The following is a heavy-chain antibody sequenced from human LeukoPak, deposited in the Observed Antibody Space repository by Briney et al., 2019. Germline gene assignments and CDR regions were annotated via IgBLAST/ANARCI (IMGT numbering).Heavy chain of an antibody. CDR1: GGSFSGYY. CDR3: ARRTHSGSYYY. V-gene: IGHV4-34*01. J-gene: IGHJ4*02. D-gene: IGHD1-26*01. CDR2: INHRGSP. Sequence: SETLSLTCAVYGGSFSGYYWSWIRQPPGKGLEWIGEINHRGSPNYNPSLKSRVTISVDTSKSQFSLKLSSVTAADTAVYYCARRTHSGSYYYWGQGTLVTVSS.